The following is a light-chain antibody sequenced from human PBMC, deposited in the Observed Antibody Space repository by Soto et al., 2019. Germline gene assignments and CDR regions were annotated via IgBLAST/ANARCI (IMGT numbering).Light chain of an antibody. CDR3: QQRSNWPPT. CDR1: QSVSSN. V-gene: IGKV3-15*01. CDR2: GAS. J-gene: IGKJ5*01. Sequence: EIVMTQSPGTLSVSPVERATLSCRASQSVSSNLAWYQQKPGQAPRLLIYGASTRATCIPARFSGSGSGTDFTLTISSLEPEDFAVYYCQQRSNWPPTFGQGTRLENK.